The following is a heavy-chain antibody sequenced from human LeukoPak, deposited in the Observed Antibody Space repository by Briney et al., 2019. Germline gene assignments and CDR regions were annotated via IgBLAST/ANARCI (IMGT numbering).Heavy chain of an antibody. CDR2: IWYDGSIK. V-gene: IGHV3-33*01. Sequence: GRSLRLSCAASGFTFSRYGMHWVRQAPGKGLEWVAVIWYDGSIKYYADSVKGRFTISRDNSKNTLYLQMNSLRAEDTAVYYCARALVGATTAFWFDPWGQGTLVTVSS. CDR3: ARALVGATTAFWFDP. D-gene: IGHD1-26*01. CDR1: GFTFSRYG. J-gene: IGHJ5*02.